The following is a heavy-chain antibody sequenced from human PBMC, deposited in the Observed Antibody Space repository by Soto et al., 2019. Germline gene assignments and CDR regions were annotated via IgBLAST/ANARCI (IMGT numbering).Heavy chain of an antibody. V-gene: IGHV3-23*01. CDR3: AKYDYYGSGRA. J-gene: IGHJ5*02. CDR1: GFSFSSYA. Sequence: EVLLLESGGGLVQPGGSLRLSCAAFGFSFSSYAMSWVRQAPGKGLDWVSGISRSGGITSYADSVKGRFTISRYNSNNPLYVQMSRLRSEDTSTYHCAKYDYYGSGRAWGQGTLVTVSS. D-gene: IGHD3-10*01. CDR2: ISRSGGIT.